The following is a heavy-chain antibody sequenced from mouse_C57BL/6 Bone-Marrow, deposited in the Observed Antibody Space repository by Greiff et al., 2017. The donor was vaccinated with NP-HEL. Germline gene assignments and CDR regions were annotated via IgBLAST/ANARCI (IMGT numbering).Heavy chain of an antibody. V-gene: IGHV3-6*01. CDR3: ARDYYSKRFAY. Sequence: EVQLVESGPGLVKPSQSLSLTCSVTGYSITSGYYWNWIRQFPGNKLEWMGYISYDGSNNYNPSLKNRISITRDTSKNQFFLKLNSVTTEDTATYYCARDYYSKRFAYWGQGTLVTVSA. CDR1: GYSITSGYY. D-gene: IGHD2-5*01. CDR2: ISYDGSN. J-gene: IGHJ3*01.